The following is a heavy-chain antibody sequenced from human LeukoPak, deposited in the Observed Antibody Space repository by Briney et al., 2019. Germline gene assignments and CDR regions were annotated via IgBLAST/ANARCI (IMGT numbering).Heavy chain of an antibody. V-gene: IGHV1-69*04. CDR2: IIPILGIA. Sequence: SVKVSCKASGGTFSSYATSWVRQAPGRGHEWMGRIIPILGIANYAQKFQGRVTITADKSTSTAYMELSSLRSEDTAVYYCARASRGVGVAFDYWGQGTLVTVSS. D-gene: IGHD1-26*01. CDR1: GGTFSSYA. CDR3: ARASRGVGVAFDY. J-gene: IGHJ4*02.